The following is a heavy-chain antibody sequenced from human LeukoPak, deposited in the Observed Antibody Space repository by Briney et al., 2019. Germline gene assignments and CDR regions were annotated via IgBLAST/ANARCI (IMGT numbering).Heavy chain of an antibody. J-gene: IGHJ4*02. CDR2: ISSSGSTI. V-gene: IGHV3-48*03. Sequence: GGSLRLSCAASGFTFSSYEMHWVRQAPGKGLEWVSYISSSGSTIYYADSVKGRFTISRDNAKNSLYLQMNCLRAEDTAVYYCARDKPDGYIDYWGQGTLVTVSS. CDR1: GFTFSSYE. CDR3: ARDKPDGYIDY. D-gene: IGHD5-24*01.